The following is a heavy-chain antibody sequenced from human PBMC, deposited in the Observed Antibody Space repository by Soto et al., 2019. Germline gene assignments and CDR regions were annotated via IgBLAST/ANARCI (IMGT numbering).Heavy chain of an antibody. CDR1: GFTFSNYW. CDR3: ARQVGFNPGH. Sequence: EVQLVESGGGLVQPGGSLRLSCAASGFTFSNYWMHWVRQAPGRGRVWVSRIDNDGRSTTFADSVKGRFTISRDNAKNTLYLQMNSLSGEDTAVYYCARQVGFNPGHWGQGTLVAVST. J-gene: IGHJ4*02. CDR2: IDNDGRST. V-gene: IGHV3-74*01. D-gene: IGHD1-26*01.